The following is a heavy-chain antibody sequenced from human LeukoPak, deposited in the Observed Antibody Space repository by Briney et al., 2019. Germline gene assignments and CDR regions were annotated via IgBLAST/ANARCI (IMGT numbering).Heavy chain of an antibody. CDR2: IHYSGST. D-gene: IGHD3-22*01. V-gene: IGHV4-59*01. J-gene: IGHJ4*02. Sequence: SETLSLTCTVSSGSISGFYWNWIRQPSGKGLEWIGYIHYSGSTNYNPSLRSRVTISVDTSKNQFSLRLSSVTAADTAVYYCAACSSYYDSSGYYPWWGQGTLVTVSS. CDR3: AACSSYYDSSGYYPW. CDR1: SGSISGFY.